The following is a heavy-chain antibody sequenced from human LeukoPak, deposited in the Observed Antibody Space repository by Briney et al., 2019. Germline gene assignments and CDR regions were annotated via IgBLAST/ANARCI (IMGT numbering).Heavy chain of an antibody. CDR3: ARMGWLGELVGLDY. CDR2: IYHSGST. Sequence: SETLSLTCAVSGGSISSSNWWSWVRQVPGKGLEWIGEIYHSGSTNYNPSLESRVTISVDKSKNQFSVKLTSVTAADTAVYFCARMGWLGELVGLDYWGQGTLVTVSS. V-gene: IGHV4-4*02. J-gene: IGHJ4*02. CDR1: GGSISSSNW. D-gene: IGHD3-10*01.